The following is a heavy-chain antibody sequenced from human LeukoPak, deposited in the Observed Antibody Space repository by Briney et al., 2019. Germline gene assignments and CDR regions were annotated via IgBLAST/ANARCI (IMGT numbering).Heavy chain of an antibody. CDR2: IIPIFGTA. Sequence: SVKVSCKASGGTFSSYAISWVRQAPGQGLEWMGGIIPIFGTASYAQKFQGRVTITADESTSTAYMELSSLRSEDTAVYYCARAAAADIAPFDYWGQGTLVTVSS. CDR3: ARAAAADIAPFDY. V-gene: IGHV1-69*13. D-gene: IGHD6-13*01. CDR1: GGTFSSYA. J-gene: IGHJ4*02.